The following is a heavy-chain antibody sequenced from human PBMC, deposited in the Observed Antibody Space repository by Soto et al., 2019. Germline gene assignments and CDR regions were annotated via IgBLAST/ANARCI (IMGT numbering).Heavy chain of an antibody. J-gene: IGHJ6*02. Sequence: PGGSLRLSCAASGFTFSSYGMHWVRQAPGKGLEWVAVIWYDGSNKYYADSVKGRFTISRDNSKNTLYLQMNSLRAEDTAVYYCARESTVTTAPARYYYYGMDVWGQGTTVTVSS. CDR1: GFTFSSYG. D-gene: IGHD4-17*01. CDR3: ARESTVTTAPARYYYYGMDV. V-gene: IGHV3-33*01. CDR2: IWYDGSNK.